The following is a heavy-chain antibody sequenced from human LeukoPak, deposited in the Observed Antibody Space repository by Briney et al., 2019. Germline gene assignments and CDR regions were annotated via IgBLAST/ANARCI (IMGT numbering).Heavy chain of an antibody. CDR2: IKQDGSDK. CDR3: ARDTQGFDI. V-gene: IGHV3-7*01. J-gene: IGHJ3*02. CDR1: GFTFSPYS. Sequence: EGSLRLSCAASGFTFSPYSMNWVRQAPGKGLEWVANIKQDGSDKYYVDSVKGRFTISRDNAKNSLYLQMNSLRAEDTAVYYCARDTQGFDIWGQGTMVTVSS.